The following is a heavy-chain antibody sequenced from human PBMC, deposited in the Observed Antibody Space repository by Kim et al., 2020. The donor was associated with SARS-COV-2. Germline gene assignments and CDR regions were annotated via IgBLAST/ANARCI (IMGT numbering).Heavy chain of an antibody. D-gene: IGHD6-6*01. J-gene: IGHJ6*01. Sequence: SETLSLTCAVYGGSLSGFWSWIRQPPGKGLEWIAQISDSGSADYNPSLKSRVTISVDTSRSQFSLKLSSVTAADTAVYYCASHRYFSSSSSSPICYPGM. CDR1: GGSLSGF. CDR3: ASHRYFSSSSSSPICYPGM. V-gene: IGHV4-34*01. CDR2: ISDSGSA.